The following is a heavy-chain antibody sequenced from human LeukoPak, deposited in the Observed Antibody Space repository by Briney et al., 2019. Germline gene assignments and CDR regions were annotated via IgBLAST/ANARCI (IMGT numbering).Heavy chain of an antibody. D-gene: IGHD3-10*01. J-gene: IGHJ5*02. Sequence: GGSLRLSCAASGFTVSSTYMSWVRQAPGKGLEWVSVIYSGGSTYYTTSVKGRFTISRDNSKNTFYLQMNSLRAEDTAVYYCARGVSYGSGSYICDPWGHRTPVTVSS. CDR3: ARGVSYGSGSYICDP. V-gene: IGHV3-53*01. CDR2: IYSGGST. CDR1: GFTVSSTY.